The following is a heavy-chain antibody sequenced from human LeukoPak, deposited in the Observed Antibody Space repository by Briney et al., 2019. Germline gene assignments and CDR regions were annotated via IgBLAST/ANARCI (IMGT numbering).Heavy chain of an antibody. CDR1: QFSVTTNY. Sequence: GGSLRLSCAASQFSVTTNYMSWVRQAPGKGLEWVSIIYSTGDKYYADSVKGRFTISRDNSKHTLNLHMNSLRAEDTAIYYCARGSDGWFAFDYWGQGILVTVSS. CDR2: IYSTGDK. J-gene: IGHJ4*02. D-gene: IGHD6-19*01. V-gene: IGHV3-66*01. CDR3: ARGSDGWFAFDY.